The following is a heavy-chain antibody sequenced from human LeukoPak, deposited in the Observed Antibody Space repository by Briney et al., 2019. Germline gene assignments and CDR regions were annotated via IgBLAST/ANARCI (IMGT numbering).Heavy chain of an antibody. CDR2: INKDGSEK. V-gene: IGHV3-7*01. CDR1: GFTFTNYW. J-gene: IGHJ4*02. Sequence: GGSLRLSCAASGFTFTNYWMTWVRRAPGKGLEWVANINKDGSEKQYVDSVKGRFTISRDNPKNSVYLQMSSLRVEDSAVYYCARDPVQDFDFWGQGIMVTVSS. CDR3: ARDPVQDFDF.